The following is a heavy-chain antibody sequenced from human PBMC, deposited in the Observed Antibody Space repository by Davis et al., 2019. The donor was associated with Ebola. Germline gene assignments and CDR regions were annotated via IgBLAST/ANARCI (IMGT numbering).Heavy chain of an antibody. CDR3: AKDQVISNYYDSSGYYSRFDP. Sequence: PGGSLRLSCAASGFTFSSYAMSWVRQAPGKGLEWVSAISGSGGSTYYADSVKGRFTISRDNSKNTLYLQMNSLRAEDTAVYYCAKDQVISNYYDSSGYYSRFDPWGQGTLVTVSS. CDR2: ISGSGGST. J-gene: IGHJ5*02. CDR1: GFTFSSYA. V-gene: IGHV3-23*01. D-gene: IGHD3-22*01.